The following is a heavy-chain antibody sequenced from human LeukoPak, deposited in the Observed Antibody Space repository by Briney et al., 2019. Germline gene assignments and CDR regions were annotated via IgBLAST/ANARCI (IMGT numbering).Heavy chain of an antibody. V-gene: IGHV4-34*01. Sequence: SETLSLTCTVSGGSISNNDHYWSWIRQPPGKGLEWIGEINHSGSTNYNPSLKSRVTISVDTSKNQFSLKLSSVTAADTAVYYCARALSGGSGSYYTRRASDWFDPWGQGTLVTVSS. CDR3: ARALSGGSGSYYTRRASDWFDP. D-gene: IGHD3-10*01. CDR1: GGSISNNDHY. CDR2: INHSGST. J-gene: IGHJ5*02.